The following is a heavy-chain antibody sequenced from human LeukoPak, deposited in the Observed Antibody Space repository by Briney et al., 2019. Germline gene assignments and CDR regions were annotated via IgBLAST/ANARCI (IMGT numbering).Heavy chain of an antibody. J-gene: IGHJ4*02. CDR3: ATPGGYYDSSGYYY. D-gene: IGHD3-22*01. CDR2: INPNSRGT. Sequence: GASVKVSCKASGYTFTGYYMHWVRQAPGQGLEWMGWINPNSRGTNYAQKFQGRVTMTRDTSISTAYMELSRLRSDDTAVYYCATPGGYYDSSGYYYWGQGTLVTVSS. V-gene: IGHV1-2*02. CDR1: GYTFTGYY.